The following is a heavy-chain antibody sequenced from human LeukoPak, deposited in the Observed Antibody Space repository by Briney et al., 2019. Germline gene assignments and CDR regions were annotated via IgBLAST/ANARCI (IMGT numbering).Heavy chain of an antibody. CDR3: ARSTYYDILTGYLVGYYMDV. CDR2: IYPGDSDT. V-gene: IGHV5-51*01. J-gene: IGHJ6*03. Sequence: GESLQISCKGSGYIFTSCWIGWVRQLPGKGLEWMGIIYPGDSDTRYSPSFQGQVTISADKSISTAYLQWSSLKASDTAMYYCARSTYYDILTGYLVGYYMDVWGKGTTVTVSS. D-gene: IGHD3-9*01. CDR1: GYIFTSCW.